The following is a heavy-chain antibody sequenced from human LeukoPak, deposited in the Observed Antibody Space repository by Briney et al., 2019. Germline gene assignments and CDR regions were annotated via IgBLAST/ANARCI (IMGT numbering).Heavy chain of an antibody. D-gene: IGHD3-10*01. Sequence: SETLSLTCTVSGGSISSYYWSWIRQPPGKGLEWIAYIYYSSSTNYNPSLYSRVTISVDTSKNQFSLQLSSVTAADTAVYYCARSGSGSTAGAFDIWGQGTMVTVSA. V-gene: IGHV4-59*08. J-gene: IGHJ3*02. CDR3: ARSGSGSTAGAFDI. CDR1: GGSISSYY. CDR2: IYYSSST.